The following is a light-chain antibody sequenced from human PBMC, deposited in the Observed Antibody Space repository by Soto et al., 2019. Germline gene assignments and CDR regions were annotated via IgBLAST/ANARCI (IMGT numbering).Light chain of an antibody. J-gene: IGKJ1*01. CDR3: QQRHNWPRT. V-gene: IGKV3-11*01. Sequence: EIVLTQSPDTLSLSPGERATLSCRASKSVTKSLVWYQQKPGQPPRLLIYNGSDRATGIPVRFSGSGSGTDFTLSISSLAPDDFAVYYCQQRHNWPRTFGQGTRVEI. CDR2: NGS. CDR1: KSVTKS.